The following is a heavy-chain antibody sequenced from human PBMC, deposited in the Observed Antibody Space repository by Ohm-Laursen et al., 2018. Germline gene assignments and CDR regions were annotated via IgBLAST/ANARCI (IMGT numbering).Heavy chain of an antibody. CDR2: MYYSGNT. Sequence: SDTLSLTCIVSGGSISSSSYYWGWIRQPPGKGLEWIGGMYYSGNTYYNPSLKSRFTIAVDTPKNQFSLKLSSVTAADTSVYYCATSNNWYYFDYWGQGTLVIVSS. CDR1: GGSISSSSYY. CDR3: ATSNNWYYFDY. V-gene: IGHV4-39*01. D-gene: IGHD6-13*01. J-gene: IGHJ4*02.